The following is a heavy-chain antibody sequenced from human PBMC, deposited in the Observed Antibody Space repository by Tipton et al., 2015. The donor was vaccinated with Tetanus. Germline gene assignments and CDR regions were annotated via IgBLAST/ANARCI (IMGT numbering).Heavy chain of an antibody. Sequence: SLRLSCAASGFTLSRYTLNWVRQAPGKGLEWVSSISSSSRYIYYADSVKGRFTISRDNAKNSLYLQMISLRAEDTAVYCCARGMAEASNCGGDCYSDYWGQGTLVTVSS. D-gene: IGHD2-21*02. CDR3: ARGMAEASNCGGDCYSDY. CDR1: GFTLSRYT. J-gene: IGHJ4*02. CDR2: ISSSSRYI. V-gene: IGHV3-21*01.